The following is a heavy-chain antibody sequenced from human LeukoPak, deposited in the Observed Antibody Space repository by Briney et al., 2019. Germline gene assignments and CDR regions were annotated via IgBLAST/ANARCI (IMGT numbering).Heavy chain of an antibody. CDR2: IIPIFGTA. CDR3: ATGEGDYCSGGSCYFRFDP. CDR1: GFTFSSYA. D-gene: IGHD2-15*01. J-gene: IGHJ5*02. V-gene: IGHV1-69*01. Sequence: GGSLRLSCAASGFTFSSYAMSWVRQAPGKGLEWMGGIIPIFGTANYAQKFQGRVTITADESTSTAYMELSSLRSEDTAVYYCATGEGDYCSGGSCYFRFDPWGQGTLVTVSS.